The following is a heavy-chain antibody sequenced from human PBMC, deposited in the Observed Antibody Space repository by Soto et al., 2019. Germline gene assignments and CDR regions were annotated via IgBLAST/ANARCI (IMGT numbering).Heavy chain of an antibody. CDR3: ARGRYCLTGRCFPNWFDS. CDR1: GDSISTVDYF. V-gene: IGHV4-30-4*01. Sequence: SETLSLTCSVSGDSISTVDYFWAWIRQPPGQALEYIGYIYKSATTYYNPSFESRVAISLDTSKSQFSLNVTSVTAADTAVYFCARGRYCLTGRCFPNWFDSWGQGALVTVSS. CDR2: IYKSATT. D-gene: IGHD2-15*01. J-gene: IGHJ5*01.